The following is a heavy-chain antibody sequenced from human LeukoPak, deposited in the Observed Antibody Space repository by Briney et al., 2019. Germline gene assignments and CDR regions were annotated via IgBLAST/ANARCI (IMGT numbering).Heavy chain of an antibody. J-gene: IGHJ4*02. CDR2: LYTGGGT. CDR3: TRSGYRHPYHFDS. V-gene: IGHV3-53*01. Sequence: GGSLRLSCAASEFSVRTTYMSWVRQAPGKGLEWVSVLYTGGGTDHADSVKGRFTISRDNSKNTLSLQMNSLRVEDTAIYYCTRSGYRHPYHFDSWGQGTLVTVSS. D-gene: IGHD3-22*01. CDR1: EFSVRTTY.